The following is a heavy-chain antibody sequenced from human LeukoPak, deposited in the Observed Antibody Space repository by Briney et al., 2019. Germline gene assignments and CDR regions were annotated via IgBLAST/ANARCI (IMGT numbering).Heavy chain of an antibody. CDR2: INHSGST. J-gene: IGHJ5*02. CDR1: GGSFSGYY. Sequence: SETLSLTRAVYGGSFSGYYWSWIRQPPGGGLEWIGEINHSGSTNSNPSLKSRVTISVDTPKNQFSLKLSSVTAADTAVYYCARVSLYRRNWFDPWGQGTLVTVSS. CDR3: ARVSLYRRNWFDP. V-gene: IGHV4-34*01. D-gene: IGHD1-26*01.